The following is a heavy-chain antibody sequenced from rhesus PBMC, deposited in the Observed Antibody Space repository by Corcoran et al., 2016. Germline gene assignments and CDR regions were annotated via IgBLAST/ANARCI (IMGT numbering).Heavy chain of an antibody. D-gene: IGHD6-25*01. V-gene: IGHV2-174*01. CDR3: ARGAGGMAGGDS. CDR1: GFSPTTSGTG. Sequence: QVTLKESGPALVKPTQTLTLTCTFSGFSPTTSGTGVGWIRQPPGKAREWLALIYWDDDKRVTTPLKDRLTKSNATSKSHVVLTRPNMDRAETANYDGARGAGGMAGGDSWGQGVLVPVPS. J-gene: IGHJ4*01. CDR2: IYWDDDK.